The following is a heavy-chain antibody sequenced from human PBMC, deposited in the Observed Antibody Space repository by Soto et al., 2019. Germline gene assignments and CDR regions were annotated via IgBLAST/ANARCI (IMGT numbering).Heavy chain of an antibody. J-gene: IGHJ5*02. V-gene: IGHV1-69*13. Sequence: SVKVSCKASGCTFSSYAISWVRQAPGQGLEWMGGIIPIFGTANYAQKFQGRVTITADESTSTAYMELSSLRSEDTAVYYCARGYYYDSSGYYYTTRFDPWGQGTLVTVS. CDR1: GCTFSSYA. CDR3: ARGYYYDSSGYYYTTRFDP. CDR2: IIPIFGTA. D-gene: IGHD3-22*01.